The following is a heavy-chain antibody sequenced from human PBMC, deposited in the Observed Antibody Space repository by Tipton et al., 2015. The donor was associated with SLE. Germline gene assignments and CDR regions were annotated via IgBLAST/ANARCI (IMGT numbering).Heavy chain of an antibody. J-gene: IGHJ5*02. D-gene: IGHD6-19*01. V-gene: IGHV4-59*11. CDR3: ARGGDSSGFGWFDP. CDR2: IYYSGST. CDR1: GGSISSHY. Sequence: TLSLTCTVSGGSISSHYWSWIRQPPGKGLEWIGYIYYSGSTNYKPSLKSRVTISVDTSKNQFSLKLSSVTAADTAVYYCARGGDSSGFGWFDPWGQGTLVTVSS.